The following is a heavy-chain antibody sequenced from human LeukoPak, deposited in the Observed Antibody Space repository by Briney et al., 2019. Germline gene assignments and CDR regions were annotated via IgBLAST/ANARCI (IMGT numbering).Heavy chain of an antibody. CDR1: EFTFSDYA. V-gene: IGHV3-23*01. CDR3: AKDPMVRGATYDY. Sequence: GGSLRLSCVASEFTFSDYAMTWVRQAPGKGLEWVSAIGDSGRNTYYADSMRGRFTISRDNSKNTLYLQMNSLRAEDTAIYYCAKDPMVRGATYDYWGQGTLVTVSS. CDR2: IGDSGRNT. D-gene: IGHD3-10*01. J-gene: IGHJ4*02.